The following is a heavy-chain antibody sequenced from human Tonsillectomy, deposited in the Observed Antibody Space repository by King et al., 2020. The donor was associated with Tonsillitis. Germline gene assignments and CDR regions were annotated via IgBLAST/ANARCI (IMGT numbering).Heavy chain of an antibody. D-gene: IGHD3-10*01. J-gene: IGHJ4*02. CDR2: ISSSVSTI. V-gene: IGHV3-48*03. CDR3: ARDMYYGSGSFDY. Sequence: VQLVESGGGLVQPGGSLRLSCSASGFTFSPYEMNWVRQAPGKGLEGVSYISSSVSTIYYADSVKGRFTISRDNAKNSLYLQMNSLRAEDTAVYYCARDMYYGSGSFDYWGQGTLVTVSS. CDR1: GFTFSPYE.